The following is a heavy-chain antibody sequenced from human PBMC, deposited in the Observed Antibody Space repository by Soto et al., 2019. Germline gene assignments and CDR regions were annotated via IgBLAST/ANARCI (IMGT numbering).Heavy chain of an antibody. CDR3: ARALLSGSYASAGWFDP. Sequence: XQTLSLTCAISGDSVSSNSAACNWIRHSPSRGLEWLGRTYYRSKWYNDYAVSVKSRITINPDTSKNQFSLQLNSVTPEDTAVYYCARALLSGSYASAGWFDPWGQGTLVTVYS. CDR2: TYYRSKWYN. J-gene: IGHJ5*02. CDR1: GDSVSSNSAA. D-gene: IGHD1-26*01. V-gene: IGHV6-1*01.